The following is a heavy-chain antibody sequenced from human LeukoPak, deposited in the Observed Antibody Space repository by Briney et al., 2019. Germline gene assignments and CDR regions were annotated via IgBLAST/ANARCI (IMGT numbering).Heavy chain of an antibody. CDR1: GVSISSSNW. D-gene: IGHD5-12*01. V-gene: IGHV4-4*02. CDR2: IYRSGST. CDR3: ARYRGASGYHFDY. J-gene: IGHJ4*02. Sequence: SGTLSLTCAVSGVSISSSNWWSGVRQPPGEGLGGIGEIYRSGSTKYNPSLKSRVTISVDKSKNQLSLKLSSVTAADTAMYYCARYRGASGYHFDYWGQGTLVTVSS.